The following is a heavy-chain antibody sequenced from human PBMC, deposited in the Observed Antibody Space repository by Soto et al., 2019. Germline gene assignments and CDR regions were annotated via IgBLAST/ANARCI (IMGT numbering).Heavy chain of an antibody. Sequence: GGSLRLSCAASGFTFSSYWMSWVRQAPGKGLEWVANIKQDGSEKYYVDSVKGRFTISRDNAKNSLYLQMNSLRAEGTAVYYCARDETYEPIGDYDYIWGSYRYTFPYFDYWGQGTLVTVSS. J-gene: IGHJ4*02. V-gene: IGHV3-7*01. D-gene: IGHD3-16*02. CDR3: ARDETYEPIGDYDYIWGSYRYTFPYFDY. CDR1: GFTFSSYW. CDR2: IKQDGSEK.